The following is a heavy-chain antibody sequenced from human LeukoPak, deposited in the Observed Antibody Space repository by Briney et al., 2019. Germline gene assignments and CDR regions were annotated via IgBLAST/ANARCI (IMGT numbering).Heavy chain of an antibody. J-gene: IGHJ4*02. Sequence: KPGESLRISCKGSGYSFTSYWIGWVRQAPGKGPEWVWIIYTSGCDTSYSPSFQGQVTISGDKSISTAYLQLSSLKAWDTAMYYCARIGGIAAAGTGDYWGQGTLVTVSS. CDR2: IYTSGCDT. CDR1: GYSFTSYW. D-gene: IGHD6-13*01. CDR3: ARIGGIAAAGTGDY. V-gene: IGHV5-51*01.